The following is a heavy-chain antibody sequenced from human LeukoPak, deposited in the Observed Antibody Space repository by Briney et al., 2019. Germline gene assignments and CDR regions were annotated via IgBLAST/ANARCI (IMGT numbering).Heavy chain of an antibody. D-gene: IGHD2-2*01. Sequence: PGGSLRLSCAASGFTFSSYSMSWVRQAPGKGLEWVSSISSSSSYIYYADSVKGRFTISRDNAKNSLYLQMNSLRAEDTAVYYCARVSTSLYYFDYWGQGTLVTVSS. J-gene: IGHJ4*02. CDR2: ISSSSSYI. CDR1: GFTFSSYS. CDR3: ARVSTSLYYFDY. V-gene: IGHV3-21*01.